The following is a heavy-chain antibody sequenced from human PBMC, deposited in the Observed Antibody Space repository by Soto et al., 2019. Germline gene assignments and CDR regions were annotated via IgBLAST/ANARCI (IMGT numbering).Heavy chain of an antibody. Sequence: EVQLVESGGGLVQPGGSLRLSCAASGFTVSSNYMNWVRQAPGKGLACVSVIYSGGITYYADSVKGRFSIPRDASKNTLDLQPNSLRAEYTAVYYRARGVWFGEATLDYWGQGARVSVPS. CDR1: GFTVSSNY. J-gene: IGHJ4*02. CDR2: IYSGGIT. D-gene: IGHD3-10*01. V-gene: IGHV3-66*01. CDR3: ARGVWFGEATLDY.